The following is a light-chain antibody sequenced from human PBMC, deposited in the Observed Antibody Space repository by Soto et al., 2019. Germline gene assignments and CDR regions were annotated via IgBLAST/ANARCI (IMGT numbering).Light chain of an antibody. J-gene: IGLJ1*01. Sequence: QSVLTQPLSASGTPGQRVTISCSGSSSNIGSNTVNWYQQLPATARKLLIYSNTQRPSRVPDRSSGSKSGTSASLAISGLRTDDEADYYCAAWDDSLNGLYVFRSWTKLTVL. CDR1: SSNIGSNT. CDR2: SNT. V-gene: IGLV1-44*01. CDR3: AAWDDSLNGLYV.